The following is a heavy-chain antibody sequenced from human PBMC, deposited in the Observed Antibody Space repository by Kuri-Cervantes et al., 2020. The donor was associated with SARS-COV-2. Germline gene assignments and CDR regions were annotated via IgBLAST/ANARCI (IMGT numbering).Heavy chain of an antibody. J-gene: IGHJ6*03. CDR2: IKQDGSEK. CDR1: GFTFSSYW. D-gene: IGHD3-3*01. Sequence: GESLKISCAASGFTFSSYWMSWVRQAPGKGLEWVANIKQDGSEKYYVDSVKGRFTISRDNAKNSLYLQMNSLRAEDTAVYYCARGRDFWGGYQDSYYYYYYMDVWGKGTTVTVSS. CDR3: ARGRDFWGGYQDSYYYYYYMDV. V-gene: IGHV3-7*01.